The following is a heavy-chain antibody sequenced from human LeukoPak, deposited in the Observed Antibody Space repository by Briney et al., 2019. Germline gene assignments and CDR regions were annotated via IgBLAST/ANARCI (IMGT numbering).Heavy chain of an antibody. V-gene: IGHV1-3*01. D-gene: IGHD2-15*01. J-gene: IGHJ4*02. Sequence: EASVTVSFKASGYTFTSYAMHWVRQAPGQRLEWMGWINAGNGNTKYSQKFQGRVTITRDTSASTAYMELSSLRSEDTAVYYCARSRYCSGGSCYSLGDYWGQGTLVTVSS. CDR1: GYTFTSYA. CDR3: ARSRYCSGGSCYSLGDY. CDR2: INAGNGNT.